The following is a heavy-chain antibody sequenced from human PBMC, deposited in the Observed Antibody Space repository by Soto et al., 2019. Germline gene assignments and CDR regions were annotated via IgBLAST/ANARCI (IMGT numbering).Heavy chain of an antibody. CDR1: GYTFTSHF. Sequence: QVQLVQSGAEVKKPGASVKLSCKASGYTFTSHFIHWVRQAPGQGLEWMGIVNHVDNSRRYAQKFQGRVTMTGDTSTSAVYMELNSLTYEDTAVYYCTRGGTVAPEYDHWGQGTLVTVSS. V-gene: IGHV1-46*03. CDR3: TRGGTVAPEYDH. J-gene: IGHJ5*02. D-gene: IGHD3-16*01. CDR2: VNHVDNSR.